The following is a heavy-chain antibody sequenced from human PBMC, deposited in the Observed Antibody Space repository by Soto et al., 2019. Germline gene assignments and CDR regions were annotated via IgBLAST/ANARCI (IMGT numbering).Heavy chain of an antibody. CDR2: ISSNGGST. J-gene: IGHJ4*02. CDR1: GFTFSSYA. Sequence: GGSLRLSCAASGFTFSSYAMHWFGQGPGKGLEYVSAISSNGGSTYYANSVKGRFTISRDNSKNTLYLQMGSLRAEDMAVYYCARVAVTPDWTHEYYFDYWGQGTLVTVSS. D-gene: IGHD4-17*01. V-gene: IGHV3-64*01. CDR3: ARVAVTPDWTHEYYFDY.